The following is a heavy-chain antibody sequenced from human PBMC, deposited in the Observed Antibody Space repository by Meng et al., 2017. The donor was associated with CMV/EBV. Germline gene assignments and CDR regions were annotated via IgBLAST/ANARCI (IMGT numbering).Heavy chain of an antibody. V-gene: IGHV3-48*04. D-gene: IGHD6-19*01. Sequence: GESLKISCVASGFTFSTYSMNWVRQAPGKGLEWLSYITSSSSIIYYADSVKGRFTISRDNAKNSLYLQMNSLRAEDTAVYYCARGYSSGWYGGRANDYWGQGTLVTVSS. CDR1: GFTFSTYS. CDR2: ITSSSSII. J-gene: IGHJ4*02. CDR3: ARGYSSGWYGGRANDY.